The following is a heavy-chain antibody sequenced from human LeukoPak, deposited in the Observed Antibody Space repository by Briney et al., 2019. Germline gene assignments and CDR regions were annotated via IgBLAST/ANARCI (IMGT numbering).Heavy chain of an antibody. V-gene: IGHV3-23*01. CDR1: GFTFSSYA. CDR2: ISGSGGST. Sequence: GGSLRLSCAASGFTFSSYAMSWVRQAPGKGLEWVSAISGSGGSTYYADSVKGRFTISRDNSKNTLYLQMNSLRAEDTAVYYCARDRLGGYGSADYWGQGTLVTASS. CDR3: ARDRLGGYGSADY. J-gene: IGHJ4*02. D-gene: IGHD3-16*01.